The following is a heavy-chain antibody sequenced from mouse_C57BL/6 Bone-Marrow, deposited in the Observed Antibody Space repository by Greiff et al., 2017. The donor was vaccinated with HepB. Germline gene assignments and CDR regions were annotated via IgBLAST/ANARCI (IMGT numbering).Heavy chain of an antibody. D-gene: IGHD3-1*01. CDR3: ARWGRAAMDY. Sequence: VQLQQSGPVLVKPGASVKMSCKASGYTFTDYYMNWVKQSHGKSLEWIGVINPYNGGTSYNQKFKGKATLTVDKSSSTAYMELNSLTSEDSAVYYCARWGRAAMDYWGQGTSVTVSS. CDR1: GYTFTDYY. CDR2: INPYNGGT. V-gene: IGHV1-19*01. J-gene: IGHJ4*01.